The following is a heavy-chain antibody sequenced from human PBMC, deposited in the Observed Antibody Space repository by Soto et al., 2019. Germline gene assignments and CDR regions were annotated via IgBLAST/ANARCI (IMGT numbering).Heavy chain of an antibody. D-gene: IGHD2-2*02. V-gene: IGHV1-69*05. J-gene: IGHJ5*02. Sequence: SVKVSCKASGGTFSSYAISWVRQAPGQGLEWMGGIIPIFGTANYAQKFQGRVTMTRDTSISTAYMELSRLRSDDTAVYYCARVLGIVVVPAAIRFGWFDPWGQGTLVTVSS. CDR3: ARVLGIVVVPAAIRFGWFDP. CDR1: GGTFSSYA. CDR2: IIPIFGTA.